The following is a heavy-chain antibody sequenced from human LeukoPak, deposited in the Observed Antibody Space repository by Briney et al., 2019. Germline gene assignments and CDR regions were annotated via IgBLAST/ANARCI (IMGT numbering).Heavy chain of an antibody. CDR3: VSRDDYYYFDY. J-gene: IGHJ4*02. D-gene: IGHD4/OR15-4a*01. V-gene: IGHV3-30*03. CDR1: GFTFSSYG. Sequence: GGSLRLSCAASGFTFSSYGMHWVRQAPGKGLEWVAVISYDGSNKYYADSVKGRFTISRDNSKNTLYLQMNSLRAEDTAVYYCVSRDDYYYFDYWGQGTLVTVSS. CDR2: ISYDGSNK.